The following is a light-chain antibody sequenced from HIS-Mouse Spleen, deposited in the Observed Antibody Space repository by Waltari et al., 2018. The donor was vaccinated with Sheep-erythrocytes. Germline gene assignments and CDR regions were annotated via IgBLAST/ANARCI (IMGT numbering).Light chain of an antibody. CDR1: SSDVGGYNY. V-gene: IGLV2-14*01. CDR3: SSYTSSSTLPYV. Sequence: QSALTQPASVSGSPGQSLTISCTGTSSDVGGYNYVSGYQQHPGKAPKLMIYEVSNRPSGVSNRFSGSKSGNTASLTISGLQAEDEADYYCSSYTSSSTLPYVFGTGTKVTVL. CDR2: EVS. J-gene: IGLJ1*01.